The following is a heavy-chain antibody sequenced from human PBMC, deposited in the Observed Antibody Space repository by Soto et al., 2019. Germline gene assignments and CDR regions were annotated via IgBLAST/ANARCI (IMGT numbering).Heavy chain of an antibody. V-gene: IGHV3-9*01. Sequence: PGGSLRLSCAASGFTFDDYAMHWVRQAPGKGLEWVSGISWNSGSIGYADSVKGRFTISRDNAKNSLYLQMNSLRAEDTALYYCAKAQWFGELLAPIYGMDVWGQGTTVTVSS. J-gene: IGHJ6*02. CDR1: GFTFDDYA. D-gene: IGHD3-10*01. CDR3: AKAQWFGELLAPIYGMDV. CDR2: ISWNSGSI.